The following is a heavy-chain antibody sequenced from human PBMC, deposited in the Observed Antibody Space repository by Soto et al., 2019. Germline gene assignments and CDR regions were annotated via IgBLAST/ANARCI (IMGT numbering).Heavy chain of an antibody. V-gene: IGHV3-23*01. Sequence: GGSLRLSCAASGFTISSYAMSWVRQAPGKGLEWVSVISGSGGSTYYADSVKGRFTISRDNSKNTLYLQMNSLRAEDTAVYYCAKDGSSSWYYFDYWGQGTLVTV. CDR1: GFTISSYA. D-gene: IGHD6-13*01. J-gene: IGHJ4*02. CDR2: ISGSGGST. CDR3: AKDGSSSWYYFDY.